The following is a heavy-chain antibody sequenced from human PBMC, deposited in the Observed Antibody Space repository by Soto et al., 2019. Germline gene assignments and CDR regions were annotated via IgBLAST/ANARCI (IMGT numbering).Heavy chain of an antibody. CDR1: GFTFSSYS. Sequence: HPGGSLRLSCAASGFTFSSYSMNWVRQAPGKGLEWISYISGSSSTIYYADSVKGRFTISRDNARNSLYLQMNSLRDEDTAVYYCARDPYSSSWLSTDVWGQGTTVTVSS. CDR3: ARDPYSSSWLSTDV. J-gene: IGHJ6*02. D-gene: IGHD6-13*01. CDR2: ISGSSSTI. V-gene: IGHV3-48*02.